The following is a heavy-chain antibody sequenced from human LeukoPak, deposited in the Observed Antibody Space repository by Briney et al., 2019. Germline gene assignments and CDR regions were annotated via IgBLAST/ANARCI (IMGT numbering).Heavy chain of an antibody. J-gene: IGHJ4*02. CDR1: GFSFSTYW. CDR2: IESDGATT. V-gene: IGHV3-74*01. D-gene: IGHD5-18*01. CDR3: ARGYFHGSIDY. Sequence: PGGSLTLSCAASGFSFSTYWLHWVRQAPGKGLVWVSRIESDGATTTHADFVKGRFTISRDNAKNPLYLQMNSLRAEDTAVYYCARGYFHGSIDYWGQGTLVTVS.